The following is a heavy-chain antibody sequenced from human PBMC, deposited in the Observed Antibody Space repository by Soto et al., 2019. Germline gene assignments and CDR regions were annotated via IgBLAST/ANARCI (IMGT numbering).Heavy chain of an antibody. D-gene: IGHD6-6*01. Sequence: GGSLRLSCAASGFTFSSYSMNWVRQAPGKGLEWVSSISSSSSYIYYADSVKGRFTISRDNAKNSLYLQMNSLRAEDTAVYYCARERDLIAARPWDTVPFPGGMDVWGQGTTVTVSS. CDR2: ISSSSSYI. CDR1: GFTFSSYS. J-gene: IGHJ6*02. CDR3: ARERDLIAARPWDTVPFPGGMDV. V-gene: IGHV3-21*01.